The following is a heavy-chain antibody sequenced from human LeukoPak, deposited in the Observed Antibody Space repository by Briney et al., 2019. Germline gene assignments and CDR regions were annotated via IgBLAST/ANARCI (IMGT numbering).Heavy chain of an antibody. CDR3: TIRSGTYRGAFDI. V-gene: IGHV3-9*03. J-gene: IGHJ3*02. CDR1: GFTVSNKY. D-gene: IGHD1-26*01. CDR2: ISWNSGSI. Sequence: GGTLRLSCAASGFTVSNKYMSWVRQAPGKGLEWVSGISWNSGSIGYADSVKGRFTISRDNAQNSLYLQISSLRAEDMALYYCTIRSGTYRGAFDIWGQGTMVTVSS.